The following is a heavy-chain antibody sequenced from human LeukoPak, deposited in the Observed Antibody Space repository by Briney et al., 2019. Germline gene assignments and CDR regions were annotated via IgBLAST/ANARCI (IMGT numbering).Heavy chain of an antibody. J-gene: IGHJ4*02. Sequence: GGSLRLSCAASGFTFSSYWMSWVRQAPRKGLEWVANIKQDGSEKYYVDSVKGRITISRDNAKNSLYLQMNSLRAEDTAVYYCARVGYYDFWSGYNDYWGQGTLVTVSS. V-gene: IGHV3-7*01. CDR2: IKQDGSEK. D-gene: IGHD3-3*01. CDR1: GFTFSSYW. CDR3: ARVGYYDFWSGYNDY.